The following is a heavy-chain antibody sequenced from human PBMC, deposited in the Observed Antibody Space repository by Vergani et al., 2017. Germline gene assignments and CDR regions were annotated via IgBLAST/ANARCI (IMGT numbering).Heavy chain of an antibody. V-gene: IGHV3-23*04. Sequence: EAQLAESGGGLVQPGQSLSLSCTASGFTTGDYVMSWFRQAPGKGLEWVSAISGSGGSTYYADSVKGRFTISRDNSKNTLYLQMKSLRPEDTAVYYCAKEGGGYCSGGTCYPEYWGQGTLVIVSS. D-gene: IGHD2-15*01. CDR3: AKEGGGYCSGGTCYPEY. J-gene: IGHJ4*02. CDR1: GFTTGDYV. CDR2: ISGSGGST.